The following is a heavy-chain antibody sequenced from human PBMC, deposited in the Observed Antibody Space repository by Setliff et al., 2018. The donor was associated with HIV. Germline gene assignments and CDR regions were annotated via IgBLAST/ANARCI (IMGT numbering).Heavy chain of an antibody. CDR1: GYTFTTNH. CDR3: ARVSQYSSSWYVRWFDP. V-gene: IGHV1-2*02. J-gene: IGHJ5*02. Sequence: GASVKVSCKASGYTFTTNHIHWARQAPGQGLEWMGWINPNSGGTNYAQKFQGRVTMTRDTSIYTAYMELSRLRSDDTALYYCARVSQYSSSWYVRWFDPWGQGTLVTVSS. D-gene: IGHD6-13*01. CDR2: INPNSGGT.